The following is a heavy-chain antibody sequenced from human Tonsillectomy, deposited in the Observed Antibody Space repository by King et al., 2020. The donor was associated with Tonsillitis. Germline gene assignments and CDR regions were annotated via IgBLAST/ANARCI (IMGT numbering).Heavy chain of an antibody. Sequence: VQLVESGGGLVQPGGSLRLSCAASGFNVSNSYMSWIRKAPGKGLVWVSVIDTGGTTYYADALKGRSTITRHNSKNTLYLQRNSLRADDTAVYYCARDWGRAYDFGYMDVWGKGTTVTVSS. D-gene: IGHD3-3*01. V-gene: IGHV3-53*04. CDR1: GFNVSNSY. J-gene: IGHJ6*03. CDR2: IDTGGTT. CDR3: ARDWGRAYDFGYMDV.